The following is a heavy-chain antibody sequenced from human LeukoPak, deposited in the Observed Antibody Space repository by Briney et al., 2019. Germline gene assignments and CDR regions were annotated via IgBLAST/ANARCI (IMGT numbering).Heavy chain of an antibody. CDR2: IYYSGST. CDR3: ARSGKKGVVVVAADYYYYYMGV. J-gene: IGHJ6*03. CDR1: GGSISSYY. D-gene: IGHD2-15*01. Sequence: SETLSLTCTVSGGSISSYYWSWIRQPPGKGLEWIGYIYYSGSTNYNPSLKSRVTISVDTSKNQFSLKLSSVTAADTAVYYCARSGKKGVVVVAADYYYYYMGVWGKGTTVTVSS. V-gene: IGHV4-59*01.